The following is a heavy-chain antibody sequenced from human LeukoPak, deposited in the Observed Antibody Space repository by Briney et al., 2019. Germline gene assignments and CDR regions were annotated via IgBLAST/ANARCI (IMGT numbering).Heavy chain of an antibody. Sequence: ASVKVSCKVSGYTLTELSMHRVRQAPGKGREWMGGFDPEDGEIIYAQKFQGRVTMTEDTSTDTAYMELSSLRSEDTAVYYCATGRWELPNYWGQGTLVTVSS. J-gene: IGHJ4*02. CDR1: GYTLTELS. CDR2: FDPEDGEI. D-gene: IGHD1-26*01. CDR3: ATGRWELPNY. V-gene: IGHV1-24*01.